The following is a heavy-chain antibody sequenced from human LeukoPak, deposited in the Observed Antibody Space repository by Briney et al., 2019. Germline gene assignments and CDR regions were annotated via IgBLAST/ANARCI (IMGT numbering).Heavy chain of an antibody. V-gene: IGHV3-15*01. J-gene: IGHJ4*02. CDR2: IKSKTDGGTT. D-gene: IGHD2-21*02. CDR3: TTSLAGAVTAVYPFDN. CDR1: GFTFSNAR. Sequence: GGSLRLSCVASGFTFSNARMNWVRQAPGKGLGWVGRIKSKTDGGTTDYAAPVKGRITTSRDDSTNTLHLQMNSLKTEDTAVYYCTTSLAGAVTAVYPFDNWGQGTLVTVSS.